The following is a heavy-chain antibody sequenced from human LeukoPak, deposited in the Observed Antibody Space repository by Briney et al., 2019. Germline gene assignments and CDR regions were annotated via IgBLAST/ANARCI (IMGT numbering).Heavy chain of an antibody. D-gene: IGHD5-18*01. J-gene: IGHJ4*02. CDR3: AHTTTTTYGYDF. CDR2: LYWHDDK. Sequence: SGPTLVNPTETLTLTCSFSGFSLSTSGVGVGWIRQPSGKALEWLALLYWHDDKRYSPSLKSRLTITKDTSKDQVVLTMTNMDPVDTATYYCAHTTTTTYGYDFWGQGTLVTVSS. V-gene: IGHV2-5*01. CDR1: GFSLSTSGVG.